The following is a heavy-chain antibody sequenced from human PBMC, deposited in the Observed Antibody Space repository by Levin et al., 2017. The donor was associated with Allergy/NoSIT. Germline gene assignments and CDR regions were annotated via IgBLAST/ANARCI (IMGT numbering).Heavy chain of an antibody. CDR3: ARDGRRGIAVAGTDY. D-gene: IGHD6-19*01. Sequence: SCAASGFTFSSYGMHWVRQAPGKGLEWVAVIWYDGSNKYYADSVKGRFTISRDNSKNTLYLQMNSLRAEDTAVYYCARDGRRGIAVAGTDYWGQGTLVTVSS. CDR1: GFTFSSYG. CDR2: IWYDGSNK. V-gene: IGHV3-33*01. J-gene: IGHJ4*02.